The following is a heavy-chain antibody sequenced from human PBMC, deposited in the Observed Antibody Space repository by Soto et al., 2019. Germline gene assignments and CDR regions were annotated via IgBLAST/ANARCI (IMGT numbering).Heavy chain of an antibody. V-gene: IGHV1-18*01. Sequence: ASVKVSCKASGYTFFTYDISWVRQAPGQGLEWMGWISTYSGDTKYAQKFQGRVTMTTDTSTTTAYLELRSLRSDDTAVYYCARHHGPTTSENWFDPWGQGALVTV. J-gene: IGHJ5*02. CDR1: GYTFFTYD. D-gene: IGHD5-12*01. CDR3: ARHHGPTTSENWFDP. CDR2: ISTYSGDT.